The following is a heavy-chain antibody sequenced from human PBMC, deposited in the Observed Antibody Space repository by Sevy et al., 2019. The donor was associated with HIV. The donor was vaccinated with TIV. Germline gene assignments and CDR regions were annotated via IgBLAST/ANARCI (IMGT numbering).Heavy chain of an antibody. CDR3: ARDREDTAMAPHYYYYGMDV. CDR2: IHSGGST. CDR1: GCTVSSNY. J-gene: IGHJ6*02. Sequence: GGSLRLSCAASGCTVSSNYMSWVRQAPGKGLEWVSVIHSGGSTYYADSVKGRFTISRDNSKNTLYLQMNSLRAEDTAVYYCARDREDTAMAPHYYYYGMDVWRQGTTVIVSS. V-gene: IGHV3-53*01. D-gene: IGHD5-18*01.